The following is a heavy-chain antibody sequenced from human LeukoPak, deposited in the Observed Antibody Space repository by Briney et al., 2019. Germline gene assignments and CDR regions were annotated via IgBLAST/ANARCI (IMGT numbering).Heavy chain of an antibody. D-gene: IGHD3-3*01. CDR2: IRSSGSTI. J-gene: IGHJ5*02. Sequence: GGSLRLSCAASGFTFSDYYMSWIRQAPGKGLEWVSYIRSSGSTIYYADSVKGRFTISRDNAKNSLYLQMNSLRAEDTAVYYCARYITIFGVVISHLDPWGQGTLVTVSS. CDR1: GFTFSDYY. V-gene: IGHV3-11*04. CDR3: ARYITIFGVVISHLDP.